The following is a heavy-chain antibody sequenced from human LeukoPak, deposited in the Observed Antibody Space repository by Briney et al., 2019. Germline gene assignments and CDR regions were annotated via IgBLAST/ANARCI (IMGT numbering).Heavy chain of an antibody. V-gene: IGHV3-23*01. D-gene: IGHD1-1*01. J-gene: IGHJ4*02. CDR3: AKGQELDDGVFDS. Sequence: GGSLRLSCAASGFTFSSIAMTWVRQAPGKGLEWVSSIRSNGDTTYNADSVKGRFTISRDNSENTLYLQMNSLRVEDTAIYYCAKGQELDDGVFDSWGQGTLVTVSS. CDR2: IRSNGDTT. CDR1: GFTFSSIA.